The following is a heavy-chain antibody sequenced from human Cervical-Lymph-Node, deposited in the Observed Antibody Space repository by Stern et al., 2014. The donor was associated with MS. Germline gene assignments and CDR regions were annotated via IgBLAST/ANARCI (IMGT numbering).Heavy chain of an antibody. D-gene: IGHD2-15*01. CDR3: AREGGLGRCSGGSCYSLDC. CDR2: IYTSGST. J-gene: IGHJ4*02. CDR1: GGSISSGSYY. V-gene: IGHV4-61*02. Sequence: QLQLQESGPGLVKPSQTLSLTCTVSGGSISSGSYYWSWIRQPAGKGLEXIGRIYTSGSTNYNPSLKSRVTISVDMSKNQFSLKLISLTAADTAVYYCAREGGLGRCSGGSCYSLDCWGQGTLVTVSS.